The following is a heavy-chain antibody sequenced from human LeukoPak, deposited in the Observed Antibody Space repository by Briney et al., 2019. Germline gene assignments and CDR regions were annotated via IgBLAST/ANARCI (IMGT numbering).Heavy chain of an antibody. Sequence: ASVTVSCKASGHTFICYYIHWVRQAPGQGLEWMGWINPNSGGTNYAQKFQGRVTMTRDTSISTAYMELSRLRSDDTAVFYCAREEVIAAAGPTLDYWGQGALVTVSS. CDR3: AREEVIAAAGPTLDY. D-gene: IGHD6-13*01. CDR2: INPNSGGT. V-gene: IGHV1-2*02. CDR1: GHTFICYY. J-gene: IGHJ4*02.